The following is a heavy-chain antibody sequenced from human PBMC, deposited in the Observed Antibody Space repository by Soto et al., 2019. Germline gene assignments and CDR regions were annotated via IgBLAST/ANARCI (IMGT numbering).Heavy chain of an antibody. CDR2: INPNSGGT. J-gene: IGHJ4*02. Sequence: ASVKVSCKASGYTFTGYYMHWVRQAPGQGLEWMGWINPNSGGTNYAQKFQGRVTMTRDTPISTAYMELSRLRSDDTAVYYCAREPQVEMATTNPFDYWGQGTLVTVSS. CDR3: AREPQVEMATTNPFDY. V-gene: IGHV1-2*02. D-gene: IGHD1-1*01. CDR1: GYTFTGYY.